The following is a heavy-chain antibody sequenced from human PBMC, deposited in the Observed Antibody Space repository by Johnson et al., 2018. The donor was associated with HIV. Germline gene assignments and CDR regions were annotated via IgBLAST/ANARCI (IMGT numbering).Heavy chain of an antibody. CDR3: ARALPSTLLGVGFQPRYSFDI. J-gene: IGHJ3*02. D-gene: IGHD2-21*01. V-gene: IGHV3-30-3*01. CDR1: GFTFSSYA. CDR2: ISYDGSNK. Sequence: QVQLVESGGGVVQPGRSLRLSCAASGFTFSSYAMHWVRQAPGKGLEWVAVISYDGSNKYYADSVKGRFTISSDNSKNTLYLQMNSLRAEDTALYYCARALPSTLLGVGFQPRYSFDIWGQGTMVTVSS.